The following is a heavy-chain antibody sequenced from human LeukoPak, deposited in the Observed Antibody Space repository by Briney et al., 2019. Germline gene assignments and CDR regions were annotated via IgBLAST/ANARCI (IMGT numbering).Heavy chain of an antibody. J-gene: IGHJ6*02. Sequence: GGSLRLSCAASGFTFSSYGMHWVRQAPCKGLEWVAVISYDGSNKYYADSVKGRFTISRDNSKNTLYLQMNSLRAEDTAVYYCAKDLFTVAPGYYYGMDVWGQGTTVTVSS. CDR1: GFTFSSYG. CDR3: AKDLFTVAPGYYYGMDV. V-gene: IGHV3-30*18. D-gene: IGHD6-19*01. CDR2: ISYDGSNK.